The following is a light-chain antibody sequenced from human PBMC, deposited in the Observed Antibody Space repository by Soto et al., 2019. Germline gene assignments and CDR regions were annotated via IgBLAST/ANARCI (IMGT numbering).Light chain of an antibody. CDR1: QSISSW. J-gene: IGKJ4*01. CDR2: DAS. V-gene: IGKV1-5*01. Sequence: DIQMTQSPSTLSASVGDRVTITCMASQSISSWLAWYQQKPGKAPKLLIYDASSLESGVTSRFSGSGSGTEFTLTISSLQPDDFATYYCQQYNSFPLTVGGGTKVEIK. CDR3: QQYNSFPLT.